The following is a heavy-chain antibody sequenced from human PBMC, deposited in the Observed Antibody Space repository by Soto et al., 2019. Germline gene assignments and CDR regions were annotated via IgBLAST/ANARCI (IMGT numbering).Heavy chain of an antibody. J-gene: IGHJ6*02. CDR3: ARGRPLGRYFDWSRGRVDATNRGTYYYYGMDV. D-gene: IGHD3-9*01. V-gene: IGHV4-30-4*01. Sequence: SETLSLTCTVSGGSISSGDYYWSWIRQPPGKGLEWIGYIYYSGSTYYNPSLKSRVTISVDTSKNQFSLKLSSVTAADTAVYYCARGRPLGRYFDWSRGRVDATNRGTYYYYGMDVWGQGTTVTVSS. CDR1: GGSISSGDYY. CDR2: IYYSGST.